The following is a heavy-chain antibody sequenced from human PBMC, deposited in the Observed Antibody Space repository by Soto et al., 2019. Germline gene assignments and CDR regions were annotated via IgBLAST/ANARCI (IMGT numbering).Heavy chain of an antibody. Sequence: QVQLQESGPGLVKPSETLSLTCTVSGGSMTGYFWTWIRQSAGKGLEWIGHVYNSGNTDYNTSLASRITMAVDTSKREFSLKVKSVTAADTAVYYCARTHWVSGTEYWGQGTLVTVSS. J-gene: IGHJ4*02. CDR1: GGSMTGYF. CDR3: ARTHWVSGTEY. CDR2: VYNSGNT. V-gene: IGHV4-4*07. D-gene: IGHD6-19*01.